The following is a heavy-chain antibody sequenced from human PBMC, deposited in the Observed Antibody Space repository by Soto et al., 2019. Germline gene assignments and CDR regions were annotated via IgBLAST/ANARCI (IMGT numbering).Heavy chain of an antibody. V-gene: IGHV3-21*06. CDR1: GFTFSTYS. J-gene: IGHJ6*02. D-gene: IGHD5-12*01. Sequence: EVQLVESGGGLVKPGGSLRLSCAASGFTFSTYSMTWVRQAPGKGLEWVSSISTSSTYMYYADSVKGRFTISRDNAENSLFLQMNSLRAEDTAVYYCAMSAGYSGYDWAYFYYGLDVWGQGTTVTVSS. CDR3: AMSAGYSGYDWAYFYYGLDV. CDR2: ISTSSTYM.